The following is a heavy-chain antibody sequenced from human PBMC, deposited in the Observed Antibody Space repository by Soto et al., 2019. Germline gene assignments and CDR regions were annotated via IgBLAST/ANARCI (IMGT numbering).Heavy chain of an antibody. CDR3: ARVGPLRYFDWLSPGNWFDP. CDR2: INHSGST. Sequence: SETLSLTCAVYGGSFSGYYWSWIRQPPGKGLEWIGEINHSGSTNYNPSLKSRVTISVDTSKNQFSLKLSSVTAADTAVYYCARVGPLRYFDWLSPGNWFDPWGQGTLVTVPQ. J-gene: IGHJ5*02. D-gene: IGHD3-9*01. CDR1: GGSFSGYY. V-gene: IGHV4-34*01.